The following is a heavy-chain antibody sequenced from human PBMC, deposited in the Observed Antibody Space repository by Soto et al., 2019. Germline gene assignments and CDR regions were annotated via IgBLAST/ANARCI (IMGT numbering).Heavy chain of an antibody. CDR1: GFSFSTYA. V-gene: IGHV3-23*01. Sequence: EVHLLESGGGLVQPGGSLRLSCAASGFSFSTYAMAWVRQAPGKGLDWVSLISATGGSTYYADSVKGRFTISRDNSKNILHLQLNSLRAEDTALYYCTRDSNPTDVGPRPIGYFDLWGRGTLVTVSA. J-gene: IGHJ2*01. CDR3: TRDSNPTDVGPRPIGYFDL. D-gene: IGHD4-17*01. CDR2: ISATGGST.